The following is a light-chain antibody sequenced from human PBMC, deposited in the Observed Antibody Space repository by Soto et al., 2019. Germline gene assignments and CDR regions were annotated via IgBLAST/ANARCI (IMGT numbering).Light chain of an antibody. Sequence: DIQVTQSPSSLSASVGDSVTITCRTSQRIGTFLNWYQQRQGRAPNLLIYSASTLQGGVPSRFSAGGSGTDFTLTITSLHPEDFATYYCQLSYNAWTFGQGTKVDIK. CDR1: QRIGTF. CDR2: SAS. V-gene: IGKV1-39*01. J-gene: IGKJ1*01. CDR3: QLSYNAWT.